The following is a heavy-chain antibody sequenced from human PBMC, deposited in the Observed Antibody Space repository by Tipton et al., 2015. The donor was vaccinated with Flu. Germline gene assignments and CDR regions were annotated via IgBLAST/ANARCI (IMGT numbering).Heavy chain of an antibody. CDR1: GFTLSTYW. CDR3: ARAIGAAGSY. Sequence: SLRLSCAASGFTLSTYWMSWVRQAPGKGLEWVANIKEDGSVKYYVDSVKGRFTISRDNAKNSLYLQMNSLRAEDTAVYYCARAIGAAGSYWGQGTLVTVSS. D-gene: IGHD6-13*01. CDR2: IKEDGSVK. V-gene: IGHV3-7*03. J-gene: IGHJ4*02.